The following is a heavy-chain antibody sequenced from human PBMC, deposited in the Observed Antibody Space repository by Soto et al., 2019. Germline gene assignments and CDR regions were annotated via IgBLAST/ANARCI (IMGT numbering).Heavy chain of an antibody. Sequence: PSETLSLTCSVSGGSISSGYYWTWIRQHPGKGLEWIGYIYYSGNTYYNPSLKSRVTISVDTSKNQFSLKLSSVTAADTAVYYCASTDYVAYYTDVWGKGTTVTVSS. J-gene: IGHJ6*03. V-gene: IGHV4-31*03. D-gene: IGHD3-10*02. CDR2: IYYSGNT. CDR3: ASTDYVAYYTDV. CDR1: GGSISSGYY.